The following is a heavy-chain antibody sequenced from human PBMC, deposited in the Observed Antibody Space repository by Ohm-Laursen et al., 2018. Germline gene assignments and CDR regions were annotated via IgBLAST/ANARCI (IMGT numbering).Heavy chain of an antibody. CDR2: IGISSSYI. CDR3: ARDATAGGTLG. J-gene: IGHJ4*02. Sequence: SLRLSCAASGFTFSSYSMNWVRQAPGKGLEWVSSIGISSSYIYYADSVEGRFTISRDNAKSSLYLQMHSLRGDDTAVYYCARDATAGGTLGWGQGTLVTVSS. D-gene: IGHD6-13*01. CDR1: GFTFSSYS. V-gene: IGHV3-21*01.